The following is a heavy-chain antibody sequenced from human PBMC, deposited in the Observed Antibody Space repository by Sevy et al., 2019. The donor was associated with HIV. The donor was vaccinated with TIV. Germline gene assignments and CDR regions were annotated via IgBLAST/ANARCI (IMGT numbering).Heavy chain of an antibody. V-gene: IGHV3-7*01. Sequence: GGSLRLSCVASGFTFSDHWIHWVRQAPGKGLEWVANIRQDGNEKYYADSVKGRFTISRDNAKNSLFLQMNSLRAEDTAIYFCATTDGTCIWGQGTLVTVSS. CDR2: IRQDGNEK. CDR3: ATTDGTCI. J-gene: IGHJ4*03. CDR1: GFTFSDHW.